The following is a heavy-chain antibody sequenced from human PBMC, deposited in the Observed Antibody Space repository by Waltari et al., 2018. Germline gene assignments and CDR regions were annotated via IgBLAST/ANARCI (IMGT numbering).Heavy chain of an antibody. Sequence: QVQLQESGPGLVKPSQTLSLTCTVSGGSISSGDYYWSWIRQPPGKGLEWIGYIYYSGSTYYNPSLKSRVTISVDTSKNQFSLKLSSVTAADTAVYYCAREVLTLRWSYWFDPWGQGTLVTVSS. V-gene: IGHV4-30-4*08. CDR3: AREVLTLRWSYWFDP. CDR1: GGSISSGDYY. CDR2: IYYSGST. J-gene: IGHJ5*02. D-gene: IGHD4-17*01.